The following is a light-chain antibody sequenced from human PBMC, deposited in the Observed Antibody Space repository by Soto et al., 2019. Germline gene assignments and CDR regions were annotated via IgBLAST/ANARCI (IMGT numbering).Light chain of an antibody. CDR2: ASS. CDR3: QQYNDWPPIT. V-gene: IGKV3-15*01. J-gene: IGKJ5*01. CDR1: QSVTSN. Sequence: EIVMTQSPATLSVSPGESATLSCRASQSVTSNVAWYQQKPGQAPRLLVFASSTRATGISARFSGSGSETEFTLTISSLQADDSAVYYCQQYNDWPPITFGQGTRLEIK.